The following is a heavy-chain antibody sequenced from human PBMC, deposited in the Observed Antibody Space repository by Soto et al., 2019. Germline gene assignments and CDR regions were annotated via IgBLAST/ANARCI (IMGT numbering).Heavy chain of an antibody. Sequence: GGSLRLSCAASGFTFSSYAMSWVRQAPGKGLEWVSYISSSGSTIYYADSVKGRFTISRDNAKNSLYLQVNSLRAEDTAVYYCARLNYYGSGSYFDDWGQGTLVTVSS. J-gene: IGHJ4*02. V-gene: IGHV3-48*04. D-gene: IGHD3-10*01. CDR2: ISSSGSTI. CDR3: ARLNYYGSGSYFDD. CDR1: GFTFSSYA.